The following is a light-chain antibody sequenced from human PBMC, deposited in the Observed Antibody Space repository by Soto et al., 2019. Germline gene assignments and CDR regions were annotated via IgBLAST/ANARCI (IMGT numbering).Light chain of an antibody. CDR1: QSVSSSY. J-gene: IGKJ5*01. CDR2: AAS. V-gene: IGKV3-20*01. Sequence: EIVLTQSPGTLSLSPGERATLSCRTSQSVSSSYLAWYQQKPGQAPRLLIYAASSRATGIPDRFSGSGSGTDFSLTISRLEPEGFAVYYCQQYGSSPITFGQGARLEIK. CDR3: QQYGSSPIT.